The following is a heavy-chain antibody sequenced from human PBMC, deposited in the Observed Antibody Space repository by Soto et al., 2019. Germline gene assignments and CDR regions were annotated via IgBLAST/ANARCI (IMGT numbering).Heavy chain of an antibody. CDR1: GFTVSSNY. CDR3: AREYSSGYYYFYAMDV. Sequence: EVQLVESGGGLVQPGWSLRLSCAASGFTVSSNYMSWVRQAPGKGLEWVSVIYSGGSTYYADSVKGRFTISRDNSKNTLYLQMNSLRAVDTAVYYCAREYSSGYYYFYAMDVWGQGTTVTVSS. CDR2: IYSGGST. J-gene: IGHJ6*02. V-gene: IGHV3-66*01. D-gene: IGHD5-18*01.